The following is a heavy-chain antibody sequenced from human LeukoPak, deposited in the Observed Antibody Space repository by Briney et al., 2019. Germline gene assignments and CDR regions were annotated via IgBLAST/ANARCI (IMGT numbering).Heavy chain of an antibody. D-gene: IGHD6-13*01. Sequence: PSETLSLTCTVSGDSLTYYYWSWIRKPPGKGLDWIADIDDSGSPNYNPSLKSRVTISVDTSQNQSTLKVNSVTAADTAVYYCARGRAAGRMNWFDPWGQGTLVIVSS. J-gene: IGHJ5*02. V-gene: IGHV4-59*01. CDR1: GDSLTYYY. CDR3: ARGRAAGRMNWFDP. CDR2: IDDSGSP.